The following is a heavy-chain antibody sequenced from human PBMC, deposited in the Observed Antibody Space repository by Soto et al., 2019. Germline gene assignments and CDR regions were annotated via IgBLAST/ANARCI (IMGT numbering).Heavy chain of an antibody. CDR1: GYSFTTYE. CDR3: ARGLMSTSSESVDV. D-gene: IGHD6-6*01. Sequence: QEQLVQSGAEVKKPGASVKVSCKASGYSFTTYEINWVRQAAGQGLEWMGSMSPNSGYTDYAQKFQGRVTMTRNTSISTAYMELSSLRSEDTAVYYCARGLMSTSSESVDVWGNGTTVFVSS. V-gene: IGHV1-8*02. CDR2: MSPNSGYT. J-gene: IGHJ6*04.